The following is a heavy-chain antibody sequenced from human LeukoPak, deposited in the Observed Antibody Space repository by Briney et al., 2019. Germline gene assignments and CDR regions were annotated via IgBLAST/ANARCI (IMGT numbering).Heavy chain of an antibody. D-gene: IGHD3-10*01. Sequence: GRSLRLSCAASGFTFSSYWMHWVRQAPGKGLVWVSRINSDGSSTSYADSVKGRFTISRDNAKNTLYLQMNSLRAEDTAVYYCARVRVRGVIKNYYYMDVWGKGTTVTVSS. V-gene: IGHV3-74*01. J-gene: IGHJ6*03. CDR3: ARVRVRGVIKNYYYMDV. CDR1: GFTFSSYW. CDR2: INSDGSST.